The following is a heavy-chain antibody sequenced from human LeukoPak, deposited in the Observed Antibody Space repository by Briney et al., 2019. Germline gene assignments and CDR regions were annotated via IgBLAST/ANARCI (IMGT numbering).Heavy chain of an antibody. Sequence: SGTLSLTCAVSGGSISSNNWWSWVRQPPGKGLEWIGEIYHSGNSNYNPSLKSRVTISVDTSKNQFSLKLSSVTAADTAVYYCARALSVSSFDYWGQGTLVTVSS. V-gene: IGHV4-4*02. J-gene: IGHJ4*02. CDR1: GGSISSNNW. CDR2: IYHSGNS. CDR3: ARALSVSSFDY.